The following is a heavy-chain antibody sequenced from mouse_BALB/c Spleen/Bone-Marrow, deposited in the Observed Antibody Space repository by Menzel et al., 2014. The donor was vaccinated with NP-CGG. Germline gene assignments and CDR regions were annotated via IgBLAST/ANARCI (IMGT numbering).Heavy chain of an antibody. J-gene: IGHJ3*01. D-gene: IGHD2-4*01. CDR3: ARSTMITEGFAY. V-gene: IGHV2-9*02. CDR1: GFSLTTYG. Sequence: QVQLKQSGPGLVAPSQSLSFTCTVSGFSLTTYGVHWVRQPPGKGLEWLGVIWDGGSTNYNSALMSRLSISKDNSKSQVFLKMNSLQTDDTAMYYCARSTMITEGFAYWGQGTLVTVSA. CDR2: IWDGGST.